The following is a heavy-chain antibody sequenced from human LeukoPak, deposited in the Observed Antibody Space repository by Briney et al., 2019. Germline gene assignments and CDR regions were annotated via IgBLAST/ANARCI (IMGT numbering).Heavy chain of an antibody. CDR3: ARATITGTTYYYYGMDV. J-gene: IGHJ6*02. CDR1: GYTFTDYY. CDR2: INPNSGGT. D-gene: IGHD1-7*01. V-gene: IGHV1-2*02. Sequence: GASVKVSCKASGYTFTDYYVHWVRQAPGQGLEWMGWINPNSGGTNYAQKFRGRVTTTRDTSTNTAYMEVSRLRSDDTAVYYCARATITGTTYYYYGMDVWGQGTTVTVSS.